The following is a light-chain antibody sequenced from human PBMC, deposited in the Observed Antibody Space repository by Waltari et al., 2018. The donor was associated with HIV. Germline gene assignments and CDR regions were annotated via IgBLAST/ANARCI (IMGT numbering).Light chain of an antibody. Sequence: DIVLTQSPATLSLSPGERATLSCRASQSVSRYLAWYQHKPGQAPRLLIYDASDRASGIPARFSGSGSGTDFTLTISSLEPEDFAIYYCQQRSNWPWTFGQGTKLEIK. CDR2: DAS. J-gene: IGKJ2*02. V-gene: IGKV3-11*01. CDR3: QQRSNWPWT. CDR1: QSVSRY.